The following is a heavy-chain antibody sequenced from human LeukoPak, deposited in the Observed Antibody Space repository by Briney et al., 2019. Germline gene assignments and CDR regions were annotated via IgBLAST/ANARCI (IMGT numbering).Heavy chain of an antibody. J-gene: IGHJ4*02. V-gene: IGHV4-59*01. CDR3: ARVDYYDSSVFDY. D-gene: IGHD3-22*01. CDR1: GYSISSYY. CDR2: IYYSGST. Sequence: SETLSLTCAVSGYSISSYYWSWIRQPPGKGLEWIGYIYYSGSTNYNPSLKSRVTISVDTSKNQFSLILNSVTAADTAVYYCARVDYYDSSVFDYWGQGTLVTVSS.